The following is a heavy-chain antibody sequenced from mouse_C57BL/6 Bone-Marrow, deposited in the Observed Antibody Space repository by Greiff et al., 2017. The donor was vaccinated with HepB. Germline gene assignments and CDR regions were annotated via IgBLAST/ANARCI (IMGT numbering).Heavy chain of an antibody. J-gene: IGHJ1*03. CDR1: GYTFTSYW. V-gene: IGHV1-74*01. Sequence: QVQLQQPGAELVKPGASVKMSCKASGYTFTSYWMHWVKQRPGQGLEWIGRIHPADSDTNYNQKFKGKATLTVDKSSSTAYMQLSSLTSEDSAVYCGASLGRSWYFDVWGTGTTVTVSS. CDR2: IHPADSDT. CDR3: ASLGRSWYFDV. D-gene: IGHD4-1*01.